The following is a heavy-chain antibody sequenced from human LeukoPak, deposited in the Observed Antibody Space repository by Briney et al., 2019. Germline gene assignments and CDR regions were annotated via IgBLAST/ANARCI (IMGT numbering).Heavy chain of an antibody. CDR2: IHYSGGA. Sequence: PSETLPLTCAVSGGSVTTYHWTWIRQPPGKGLEWIGHIHYSGGADYNPSLKSRVSMSLDTSKNHFSLRLTSVTAADTGVYFCARAEGAASHIWGQGTMVSVSS. D-gene: IGHD3-16*01. CDR3: ARAEGAASHI. J-gene: IGHJ3*02. CDR1: GGSVTTYH. V-gene: IGHV4-59*02.